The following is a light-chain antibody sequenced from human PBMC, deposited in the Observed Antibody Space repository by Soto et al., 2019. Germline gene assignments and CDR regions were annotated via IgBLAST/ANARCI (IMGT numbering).Light chain of an antibody. J-gene: IGKJ5*01. CDR3: QQRSDAIT. Sequence: EIVLTQSPATLSSSPGETATLSCRASQYVGTRLAWYQHKPGQAPRLLIYYTSNRATGIPARFSGSGSGTDFTLTISSLEPEDFAVYYCQQRSDAITFGQGTRLEIK. V-gene: IGKV3-11*01. CDR2: YTS. CDR1: QYVGTR.